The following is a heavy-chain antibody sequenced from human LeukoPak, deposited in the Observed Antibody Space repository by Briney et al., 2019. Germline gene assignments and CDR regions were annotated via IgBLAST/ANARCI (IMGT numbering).Heavy chain of an antibody. CDR1: GFTFSSYA. D-gene: IGHD6-19*01. CDR2: ISSSGYST. V-gene: IGHV3-23*01. J-gene: IGHJ4*02. Sequence: PGGSLRLSCAASGFTFSSYAMTWVRQAPGKGLEWDSTISSSGYSTYYADSVKGRFTISRDNSKNTLYLQLNSLRAEDTTVYYCAKTTYASNSSGWYNHFDYWGQGTLVTVSS. CDR3: AKTTYASNSSGWYNHFDY.